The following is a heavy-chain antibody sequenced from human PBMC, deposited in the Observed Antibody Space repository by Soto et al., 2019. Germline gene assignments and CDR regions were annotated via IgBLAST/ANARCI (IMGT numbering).Heavy chain of an antibody. CDR2: IYSGGST. V-gene: IGHV3-53*02. CDR1: GFTVSSNY. D-gene: IGHD3-3*01. Sequence: EVQLVETGGGLIQPGGSLRLSCAASGFTVSSNYMSWVRQAPGKGLEWVSVIYSGGSTYYADSVKGRFTISRDNSKNTLYLQMNSLRGEDTAVYYCFGGFGVFTYGMDVWGQGTTVTVSS. J-gene: IGHJ6*02. CDR3: FGGFGVFTYGMDV.